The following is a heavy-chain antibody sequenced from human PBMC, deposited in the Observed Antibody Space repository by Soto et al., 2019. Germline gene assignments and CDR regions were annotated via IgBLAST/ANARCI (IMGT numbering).Heavy chain of an antibody. CDR3: ARDGYSGYDFVTFDY. CDR2: INPNSGGT. V-gene: IGHV1-2*04. D-gene: IGHD5-12*01. Sequence: ASVKVSCKASGYTFTGYHMHWVRQAPGQGLEWMGWINPNSGGTNYAQKFQGWVTMTRDTSISTAYMELSRLRSDDTAVYYCARDGYSGYDFVTFDYWGQGTLVTVS. J-gene: IGHJ4*02. CDR1: GYTFTGYH.